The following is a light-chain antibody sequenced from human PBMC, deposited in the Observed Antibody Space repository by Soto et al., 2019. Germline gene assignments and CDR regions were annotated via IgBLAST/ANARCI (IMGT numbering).Light chain of an antibody. CDR3: CSYARTSTYV. J-gene: IGLJ1*01. V-gene: IGLV2-23*01. CDR2: EDN. CDR1: SSDVGSYNL. Sequence: QSVLTQPASVSGSPGQSITISCTGTSSDVGSYNLVSWYQQHPGKAPKLMIYEDNKRPSGVSNRFSVSKSGYTASLTISGLQAEDEAYYYCCSYARTSTYVFGSGTKLTVL.